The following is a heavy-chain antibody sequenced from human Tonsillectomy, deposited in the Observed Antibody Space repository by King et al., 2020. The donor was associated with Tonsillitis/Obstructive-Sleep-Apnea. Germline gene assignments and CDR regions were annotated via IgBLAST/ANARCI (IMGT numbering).Heavy chain of an antibody. CDR2: INPNSGGT. CDR3: ARDALYCGGDCYSPYYGMDV. J-gene: IGHJ6*02. Sequence: QLVQSGAEVKKPGASVKVSCKASGYTFTGYYMHWVRQAPGQGLEWMGWINPNSGGTNYAQKFQGRVTMTRDTSISTAYMELSRLRSDDTAVYYCARDALYCGGDCYSPYYGMDVWGQGTTVTVSS. D-gene: IGHD2-21*02. CDR1: GYTFTGYY. V-gene: IGHV1-2*02.